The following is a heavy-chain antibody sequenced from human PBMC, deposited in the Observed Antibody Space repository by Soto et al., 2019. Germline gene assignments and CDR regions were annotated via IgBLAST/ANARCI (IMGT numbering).Heavy chain of an antibody. Sequence: GASVKLSCKSSGGTFSNYAINWVRQAPGQGLEWMGGIVPIFGKGNYAQKFQGRVTITADESTSTAYLDLSSLRSEDTAVYYCARPVEMATISRSYLFYWGQGTLVTVSS. CDR3: ARPVEMATISRSYLFY. CDR1: GGTFSNYA. CDR2: IVPIFGKG. V-gene: IGHV1-69*13. J-gene: IGHJ4*02. D-gene: IGHD5-12*01.